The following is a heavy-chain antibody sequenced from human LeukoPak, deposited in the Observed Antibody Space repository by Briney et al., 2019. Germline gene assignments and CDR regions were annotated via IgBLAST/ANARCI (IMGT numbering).Heavy chain of an antibody. CDR1: GGSFSGYY. CDR2: VNHSGST. V-gene: IGHV4-34*01. CDR3: ARFAFWSDAFDI. Sequence: SETLSLTCVVYGGSFSGYYWNWIRQPPGKGLEWIGEVNHSGSTNYNPSLKSRVTISVDTSKNQFFLKLSSVTAADTAVYYCARFAFWSDAFDIWGQGTMVTVSS. J-gene: IGHJ3*02. D-gene: IGHD3-3*01.